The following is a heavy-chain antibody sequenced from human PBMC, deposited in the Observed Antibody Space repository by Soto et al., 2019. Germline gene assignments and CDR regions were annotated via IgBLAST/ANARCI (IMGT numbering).Heavy chain of an antibody. CDR3: ARGYERGDF. Sequence: EVQLVESGGGVVKSGESLRLSCVASGFTFSDYIMNWVRQAPGKGLEWVSSVSCSSSSIYYADSVKGRFTISRDNAKNSLYLQMNSLRAEDTAVYYCARGYERGDFWGQGTLVTVSS. CDR2: VSCSSSSI. D-gene: IGHD5-12*01. V-gene: IGHV3-21*01. J-gene: IGHJ4*02. CDR1: GFTFSDYI.